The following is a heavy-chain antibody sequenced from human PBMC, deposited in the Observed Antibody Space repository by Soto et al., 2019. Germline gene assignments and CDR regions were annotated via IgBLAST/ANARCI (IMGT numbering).Heavy chain of an antibody. Sequence: EVQLLESGGGLVQPGGSLRLSCAASGFIFSSYSMTWVRQAPGKGLEWVSVISGGVAITYYADSVKGRFTISRDNSKNTLYLQMISLRADDTAVYYCAKGRVGARDFDYWGQGTLVTVSS. J-gene: IGHJ4*02. CDR3: AKGRVGARDFDY. CDR1: GFIFSSYS. V-gene: IGHV3-23*01. CDR2: ISGGVAIT. D-gene: IGHD1-26*01.